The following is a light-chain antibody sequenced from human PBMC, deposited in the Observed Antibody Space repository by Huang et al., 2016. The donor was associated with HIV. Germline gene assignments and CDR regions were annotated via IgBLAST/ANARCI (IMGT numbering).Light chain of an antibody. Sequence: EIVLTQSPATLSLSPGERATLSCRASQSVSSYLDWYQQKPGQAPRLLIYDAAHRATGIPASFSASGFGTNFTLTISSLEPEDFAIYYCQQRSNWPPYTFGQGTKLEIK. CDR1: QSVSSY. CDR3: QQRSNWPPYT. CDR2: DAA. J-gene: IGKJ2*01. V-gene: IGKV3-11*01.